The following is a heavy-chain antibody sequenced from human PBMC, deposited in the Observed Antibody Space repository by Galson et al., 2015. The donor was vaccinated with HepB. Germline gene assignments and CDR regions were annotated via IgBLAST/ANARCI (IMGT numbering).Heavy chain of an antibody. CDR2: INPSGGST. CDR1: GYTFTSYY. V-gene: IGHV1-46*01. Sequence: SVKVSCKASGYTFTSYYMHWVRQAPGQGLEWMGIINPSGGSTSYAQKFQGRVTMTRDTSTSTVYMELSSLRSEDTAVYYCARGGIVVVGTGYYYYGMDVWGQGTTVTVSS. J-gene: IGHJ6*02. CDR3: ARGGIVVVGTGYYYYGMDV. D-gene: IGHD3-22*01.